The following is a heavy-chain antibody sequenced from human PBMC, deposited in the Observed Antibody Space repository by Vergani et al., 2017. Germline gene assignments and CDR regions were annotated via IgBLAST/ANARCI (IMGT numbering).Heavy chain of an antibody. V-gene: IGHV5-51*01. Sequence: EVELAQSGPEMRKPGESLKISCKGSEYSFGKYWIGWVRQMPGKGLEWMGIIYPADSDTRYSPSFQGQVTISADKSISTAFLQWDSLKASDTALYYCARHTTYTDSWGQGTLVTVSS. CDR2: IYPADSDT. D-gene: IGHD1-1*01. CDR1: EYSFGKYW. CDR3: ARHTTYTDS. J-gene: IGHJ4*02.